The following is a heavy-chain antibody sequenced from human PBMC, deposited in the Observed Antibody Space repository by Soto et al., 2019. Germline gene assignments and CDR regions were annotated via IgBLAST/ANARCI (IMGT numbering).Heavy chain of an antibody. CDR1: GGIFSTYA. V-gene: IGHV1-69*01. J-gene: IGHJ4*02. CDR2: IIPLFGTP. Sequence: QVQLVQSGAEVKKPGSSVKVSCKASGGIFSTYAISWLRQAPGQGLEWMGGIIPLFGTPNYAQRFQGRVTNHADASTSTAYMELSRLRSEDTDVYYFAIDRYDYGSGNYYNLNDFWGQGTRVTVSS. D-gene: IGHD3-10*01. CDR3: AIDRYDYGSGNYYNLNDF.